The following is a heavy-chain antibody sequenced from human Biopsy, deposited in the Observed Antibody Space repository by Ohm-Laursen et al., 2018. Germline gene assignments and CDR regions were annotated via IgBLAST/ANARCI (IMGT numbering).Heavy chain of an antibody. D-gene: IGHD4-17*01. J-gene: IGHJ6*02. Sequence: GSSVKVSCKASEYTVTDYYVHWVRQAHGQGFEWMGWINPKSGVANHAQNFQGRVSMTRDTSISTVYLELSGLRSDDTAVYYCARDMTVTARPYYYSGVDVWGPGTRVTVSS. V-gene: IGHV1-2*02. CDR1: EYTVTDYY. CDR2: INPKSGVA. CDR3: ARDMTVTARPYYYSGVDV.